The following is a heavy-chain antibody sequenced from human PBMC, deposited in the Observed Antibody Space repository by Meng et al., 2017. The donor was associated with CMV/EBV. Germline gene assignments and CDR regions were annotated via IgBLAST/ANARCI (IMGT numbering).Heavy chain of an antibody. CDR2: IYYSGST. Sequence: SETLSLTCAVYGGSFSSYYWGWIRQPPGKGLEWIGSIYYSGSTYYNPSLKSRVTISVDTSKNQFSLKLSSVTAADTAVYYCARRITSDRFDPWGQGTLVTVSS. V-gene: IGHV4-39*07. CDR1: GGSFSSYY. J-gene: IGHJ5*02. D-gene: IGHD3-10*01. CDR3: ARRITSDRFDP.